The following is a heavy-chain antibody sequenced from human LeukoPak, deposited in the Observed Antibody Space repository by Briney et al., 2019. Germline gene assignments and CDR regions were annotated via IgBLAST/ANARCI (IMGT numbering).Heavy chain of an antibody. CDR2: IDSSSRTI. J-gene: IGHJ4*02. D-gene: IGHD3-16*01. Sequence: GGSLRLSCAASGFTLSSYSMNWVRQAPGKGLEWISFIDSSSRTIFYAESVKGRFTVSRDNAKNSLFLQMNSLRAEDTAVYYCARRVPNQVITDYFDYWGQGTLVTVSS. CDR3: ARRVPNQVITDYFDY. CDR1: GFTLSSYS. V-gene: IGHV3-48*04.